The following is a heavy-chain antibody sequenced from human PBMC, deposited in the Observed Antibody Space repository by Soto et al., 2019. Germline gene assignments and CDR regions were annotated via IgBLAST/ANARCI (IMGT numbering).Heavy chain of an antibody. J-gene: IGHJ4*02. Sequence: SVKVSCKASGGTFSSYAISCVRQAPGQGLEWMGGIIPIFGTANYAQKFQGRVTITADESTSTAYMELSSLRSEDTAVYYCARSYDYVWGSYMAYWGQGTLVTVSS. CDR2: IIPIFGTA. D-gene: IGHD3-16*01. CDR1: GGTFSSYA. CDR3: ARSYDYVWGSYMAY. V-gene: IGHV1-69*13.